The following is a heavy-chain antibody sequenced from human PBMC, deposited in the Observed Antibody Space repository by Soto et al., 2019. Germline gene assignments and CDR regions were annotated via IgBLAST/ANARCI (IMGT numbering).Heavy chain of an antibody. J-gene: IGHJ4*02. CDR1: GFSFSSYA. CDR2: ISQDGSKK. Sequence: PGGSLRLSCAASGFSFSSYAMSWVRQAPGKGLEWVSAISQDGSKKYYADSVKGRFTISRDNAKSSLYLQMNSLRAEDTAVYYCAREKAAAYFDYWGLGTLVTVSS. D-gene: IGHD6-13*01. CDR3: AREKAAAYFDY. V-gene: IGHV3-7*03.